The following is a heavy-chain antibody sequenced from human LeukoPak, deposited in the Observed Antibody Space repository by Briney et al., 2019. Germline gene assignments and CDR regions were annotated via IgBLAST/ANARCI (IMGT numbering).Heavy chain of an antibody. Sequence: GGSLTLSCAASRFTFSSYAMHWVRQAPGKGLEGVAVISYDGSNKYYADSVKGRFTISRDNSKNTLYLQMNSLRAEDTAVYYCARGLCSGGSCYRFGYWGQGTLVTVSS. V-gene: IGHV3-30*04. CDR2: ISYDGSNK. CDR1: RFTFSSYA. J-gene: IGHJ4*02. CDR3: ARGLCSGGSCYRFGY. D-gene: IGHD2-15*01.